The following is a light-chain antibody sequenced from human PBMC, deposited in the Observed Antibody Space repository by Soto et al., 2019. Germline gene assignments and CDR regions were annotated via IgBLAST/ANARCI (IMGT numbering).Light chain of an antibody. Sequence: EIVLTQSPATLSVSPGERATLSCRASQSVRSNFLAWYQQKPGQAPRLLIYGASNRATGIPDRFSGSGSGTDFTLTISSLQPEDFATHYCQQSYSTPITFGQATRLEIK. J-gene: IGKJ5*01. CDR3: QQSYSTPIT. CDR1: QSVRSNF. V-gene: IGKV3D-20*02. CDR2: GAS.